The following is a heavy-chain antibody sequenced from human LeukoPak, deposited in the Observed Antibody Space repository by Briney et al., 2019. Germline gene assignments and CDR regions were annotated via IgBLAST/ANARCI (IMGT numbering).Heavy chain of an antibody. Sequence: PSETLSLTCAVYGGSFSGYYWSWIRQPPGKGLEWIGEINHSGSTNYNPSLKSRVTISVDTSKNQSSLKLSSVTAADTAVYYCARVGHSSSVNYWGQGTLVTVSS. J-gene: IGHJ4*02. D-gene: IGHD6-13*01. CDR2: INHSGST. CDR1: GGSFSGYY. CDR3: ARVGHSSSVNY. V-gene: IGHV4-34*01.